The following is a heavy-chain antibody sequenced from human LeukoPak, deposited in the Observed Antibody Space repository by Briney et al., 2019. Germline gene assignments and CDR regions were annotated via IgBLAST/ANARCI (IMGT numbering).Heavy chain of an antibody. CDR1: GFTFSSYA. Sequence: GGSLRLSCAASGFTFSSYAMSWVRQAPGKGLEWVSAISGSGGSTYYADSVKGRFTISRDNSKNTLYLQMNSLRAEDTAVYYCASGVGRTGTGYWGQGTRVTVSS. V-gene: IGHV3-23*01. J-gene: IGHJ4*02. CDR2: ISGSGGST. D-gene: IGHD3/OR15-3a*01. CDR3: ASGVGRTGTGY.